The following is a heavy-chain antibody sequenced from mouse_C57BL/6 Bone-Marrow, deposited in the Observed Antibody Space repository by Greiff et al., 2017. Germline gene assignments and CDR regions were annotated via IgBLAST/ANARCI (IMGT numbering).Heavy chain of an antibody. CDR1: GFTFSSYA. CDR2: ISDGGSYT. V-gene: IGHV5-4*01. Sequence: EVQLVESGGGLVKPGGSLKLSCAASGFTFSSYAMSWVRQTPEKRLEWVATISDGGSYTYYPDNVKGRFTISRDNDKNNLYLQMSHLKSEDTAMYYCARDNYGYDEGYWYFDFWGTGTTVTVSS. J-gene: IGHJ1*03. CDR3: ARDNYGYDEGYWYFDF. D-gene: IGHD2-2*01.